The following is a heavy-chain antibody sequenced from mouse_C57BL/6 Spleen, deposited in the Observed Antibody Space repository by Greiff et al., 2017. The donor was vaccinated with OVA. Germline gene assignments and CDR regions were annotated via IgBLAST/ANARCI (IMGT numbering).Heavy chain of an antibody. Sequence: VQLQQSGPELVKPGASVKMSCKASGYTFTDYNMHWVKQSHGKSLEWIGYINPNNGGTSYNQKFKGKATLTVNKSSSTAYMELRSLTSEDSAVYYCARVTTVVDYAMDYWGQGTSVTVSS. J-gene: IGHJ4*01. CDR2: INPNNGGT. CDR1: GYTFTDYN. CDR3: ARVTTVVDYAMDY. D-gene: IGHD1-1*01. V-gene: IGHV1-22*01.